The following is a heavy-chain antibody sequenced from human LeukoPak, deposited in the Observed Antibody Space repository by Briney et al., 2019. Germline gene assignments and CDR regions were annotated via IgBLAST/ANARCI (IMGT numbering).Heavy chain of an antibody. J-gene: IGHJ4*02. Sequence: SETLSLTCTVSGGSISSYYWSWIRQPPGKGLEWIGYIYYSGSTNYNPSLKSRVTISVDTSKNQFSLKLSSVTAADTAVYYCATSFNWGYYFDYWGQGTLVTVPS. CDR1: GGSISSYY. D-gene: IGHD7-27*01. CDR3: ATSFNWGYYFDY. V-gene: IGHV4-59*01. CDR2: IYYSGST.